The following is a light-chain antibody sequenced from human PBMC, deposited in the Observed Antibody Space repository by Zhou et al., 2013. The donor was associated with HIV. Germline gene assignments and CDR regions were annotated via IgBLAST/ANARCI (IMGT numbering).Light chain of an antibody. CDR3: QQRSNWPLT. CDR2: DAS. J-gene: IGKJ4*01. V-gene: IGKV3-11*01. CDR1: QSVRVY. Sequence: EIVMTQSPATLSVSPGERATVSCRASQSVRVYLAWYQQKPGQAPRLLIYDASNRATGIPARFSGSGSGTDFTLTISSLEPEDFAVYYCQQRSNWPLTFGGGTKVEIK.